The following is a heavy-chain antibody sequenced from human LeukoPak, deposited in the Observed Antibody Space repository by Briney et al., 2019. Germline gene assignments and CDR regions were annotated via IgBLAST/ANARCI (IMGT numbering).Heavy chain of an antibody. J-gene: IGHJ4*02. D-gene: IGHD4/OR15-4a*01. CDR3: ARLGALAEVFDY. Sequence: ASVKVSCKASGYTFTGYGISWVRQAPGQGLEWMGWISAYNGNTNYAQKLQGRVTMTTDTSTSTAYMELRSLRPDDTAVYYCARLGALAEVFDYWGQGTLVTVSS. V-gene: IGHV1-18*01. CDR2: ISAYNGNT. CDR1: GYTFTGYG.